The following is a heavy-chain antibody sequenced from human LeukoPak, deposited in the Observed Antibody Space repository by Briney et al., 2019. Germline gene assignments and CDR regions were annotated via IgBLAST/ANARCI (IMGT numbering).Heavy chain of an antibody. J-gene: IGHJ4*02. CDR3: ARDGYSSSSSLYYFDY. D-gene: IGHD6-6*01. Sequence: GGSLRLSCAAPGFTFSSYGMHWVRQAPGKGLEWVAVIWYDGSNKYYADSVKGRFTISRDNSKNTLYLQMNSLRAEDTAVYYCARDGYSSSSSLYYFDYWGQGTLVTVSS. V-gene: IGHV3-33*01. CDR2: IWYDGSNK. CDR1: GFTFSSYG.